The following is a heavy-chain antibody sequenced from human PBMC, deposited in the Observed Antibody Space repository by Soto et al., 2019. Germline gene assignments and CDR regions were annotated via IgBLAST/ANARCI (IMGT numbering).Heavy chain of an antibody. D-gene: IGHD4-17*01. CDR3: ERGPAVTTGLGYFDY. V-gene: IGHV4-31*03. J-gene: IGHJ4*02. CDR2: IYYSGST. CDR1: GCSISSCGYY. Sequence: LTCPVSGCSISSCGYYWSLSRQHPGKGLEWIGYIYYSGSTYYNPSLKSRVTISVDTSKNQFSLKLSSVTAADTAVYYCERGPAVTTGLGYFDYWGQGTLVTVSS.